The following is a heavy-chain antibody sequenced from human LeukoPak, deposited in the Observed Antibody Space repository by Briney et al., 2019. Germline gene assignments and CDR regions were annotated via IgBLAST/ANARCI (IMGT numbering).Heavy chain of an antibody. CDR3: AREVDIVVVVAATVYFDY. V-gene: IGHV1-69*05. J-gene: IGHJ4*02. Sequence: SVKLSCKASGGTFSSYAISWVRQAPGRGLEWVGRIIPIFGTANYAQKFQGKVTITTDESTSTAYMELSSLRSEDTAVYYCAREVDIVVVVAATVYFDYWGQGTLVTVSS. CDR1: GGTFSSYA. D-gene: IGHD2-15*01. CDR2: IIPIFGTA.